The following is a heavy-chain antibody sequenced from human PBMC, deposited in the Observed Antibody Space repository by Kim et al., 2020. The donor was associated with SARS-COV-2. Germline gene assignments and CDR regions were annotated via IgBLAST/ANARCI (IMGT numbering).Heavy chain of an antibody. J-gene: IGHJ6*02. D-gene: IGHD6-19*01. CDR3: ARDSVAGTYYYGMDV. V-gene: IGHV4-59*01. Sequence: PSLKSRVTISVDTSKNQFSLKLSSVTAADTAVYYCARDSVAGTYYYGMDVWGQGTTVTVSS.